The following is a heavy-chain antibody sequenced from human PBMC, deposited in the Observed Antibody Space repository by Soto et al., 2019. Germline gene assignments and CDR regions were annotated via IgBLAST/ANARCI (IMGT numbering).Heavy chain of an antibody. D-gene: IGHD3-10*01. CDR2: ISYDGSNK. CDR1: GFTFSSYA. CDR3: ASGRSVRGADMNAFDI. Sequence: HPGGSLRLSCAASGFTFSSYAMHWVRQAPGKGLEWVAVISYDGSNKYYADSVKGRFTISRDNSKNTLYLQMNSLRAEDTAVYYCASGRSVRGADMNAFDIWGQGTMVTVSS. J-gene: IGHJ3*02. V-gene: IGHV3-30-3*01.